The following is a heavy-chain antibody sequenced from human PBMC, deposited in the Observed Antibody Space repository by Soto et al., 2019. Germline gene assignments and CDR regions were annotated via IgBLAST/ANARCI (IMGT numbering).Heavy chain of an antibody. Sequence: GASVKVSCKASGFTFSDYYMHWVREAPGQGLEWMGWLNPKSGGTTYAQKFQGRLTLSRDTSINTAYMELSRLSIDDTALYYCARERYKVLSDGMDVWGQGTMVTVSS. J-gene: IGHJ6*02. CDR3: ARERYKVLSDGMDV. V-gene: IGHV1-2*02. CDR1: GFTFSDYY. CDR2: LNPKSGGT. D-gene: IGHD3-16*02.